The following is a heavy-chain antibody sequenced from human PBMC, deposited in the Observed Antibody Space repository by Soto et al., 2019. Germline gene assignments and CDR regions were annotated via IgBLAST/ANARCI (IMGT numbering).Heavy chain of an antibody. J-gene: IGHJ4*02. CDR1: GVSISDTSYY. V-gene: IGHV4-39*01. CDR2: IYFNGKT. CDR3: ARQGSY. Sequence: QLQLQESGPGLVKPSETLSLTCNVSGVSISDTSYYWGWIRQPPGKGLEWIGTIYFNGKTFYTPSLKSRLTISVDTSKNQISLRLTSVTAADTAVYYCARQGSYWGQGTLVAVSS.